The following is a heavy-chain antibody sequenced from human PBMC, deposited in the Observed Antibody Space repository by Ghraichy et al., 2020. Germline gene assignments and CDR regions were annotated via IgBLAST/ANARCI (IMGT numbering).Heavy chain of an antibody. Sequence: GSLRLSCAASGFTFSSYSMNWVRQAPGKGLEWVSSISSSSSYIYYADSVKGRFTISRDNAKNSLYLQMNSLRAEDTAVYYCAGVYCSGGSCYPYYYGMDVWGQGTTVTVSS. CDR1: GFTFSSYS. J-gene: IGHJ6*02. CDR2: ISSSSSYI. V-gene: IGHV3-21*01. D-gene: IGHD2-15*01. CDR3: AGVYCSGGSCYPYYYGMDV.